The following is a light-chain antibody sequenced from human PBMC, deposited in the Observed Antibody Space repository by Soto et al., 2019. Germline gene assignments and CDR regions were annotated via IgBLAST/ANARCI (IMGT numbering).Light chain of an antibody. CDR3: QQYNSYPYT. CDR1: QSISTW. V-gene: IGKV1-5*01. Sequence: DIQMTQSPSTVSASVGDAVTITCRASQSISTWMAWYQQKPGKAPNRLIYDASTLESGGPSGFSGSGSGTEFTLTISSLQPDDSATYYCQQYNSYPYTFGQGTKLEIK. J-gene: IGKJ2*01. CDR2: DAS.